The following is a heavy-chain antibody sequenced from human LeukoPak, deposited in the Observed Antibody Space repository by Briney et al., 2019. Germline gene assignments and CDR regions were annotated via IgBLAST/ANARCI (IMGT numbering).Heavy chain of an antibody. V-gene: IGHV3-21*01. J-gene: IGHJ5*02. CDR3: AREVVAGYYT. CDR1: GFTFSSYS. Sequence: TGGSLRLSCAASGFTFSSYSMNWVRQAPGKGLEWVSSISSSSSYIYYADSVKGRFTISRDNAKNSLYLQMNSLRAEDTAVYYCAREVVAGYYTWGQGTLVTVSS. D-gene: IGHD3-9*01. CDR2: ISSSSSYI.